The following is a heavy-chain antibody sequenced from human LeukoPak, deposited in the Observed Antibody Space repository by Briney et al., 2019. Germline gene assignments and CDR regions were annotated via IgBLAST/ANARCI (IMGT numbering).Heavy chain of an antibody. Sequence: HPGGSLRLSCVVSGFTIGNYGMHWVRQAPDKGLEWVAMISHDGGSEHYGDSVKGRFTISRDISKNTLYLHMSSLRVEDTAVYYCAKVWGRSGWYTWFDPWGQEPWSPSPQ. CDR3: AKVWGRSGWYTWFDP. V-gene: IGHV3-30*18. J-gene: IGHJ5*02. D-gene: IGHD6-19*01. CDR1: GFTIGNYG. CDR2: ISHDGGSE.